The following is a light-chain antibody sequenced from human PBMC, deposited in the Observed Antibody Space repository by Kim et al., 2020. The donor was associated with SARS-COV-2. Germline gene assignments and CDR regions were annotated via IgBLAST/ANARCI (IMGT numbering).Light chain of an antibody. V-gene: IGKV1-6*01. CDR2: GAS. CDR3: LQDYDYPHT. J-gene: IGKJ2*01. Sequence: SASVGHRVTITCRASQGIRNDLGWYQQKPGKAPRVLIYGASSLQSGVPSRFSGSGSGTDFTLTISSLQPEDFATYYCLQDYDYPHTFGQGTKLEI. CDR1: QGIRND.